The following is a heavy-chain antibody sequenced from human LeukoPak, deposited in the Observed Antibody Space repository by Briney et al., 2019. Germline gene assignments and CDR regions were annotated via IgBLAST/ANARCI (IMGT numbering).Heavy chain of an antibody. V-gene: IGHV1-18*01. Sequence: ASVKVSCTASGYTFTSYGINWVRQAPGQGLEWVGWISPYNGNTNPAQKLQGRVTMTTDTSTTTAYMELRSLRSDDTAVYYCARTPRGLPSFNWFDPWGQGTLVTVSS. CDR3: ARTPRGLPSFNWFDP. CDR1: GYTFTSYG. J-gene: IGHJ5*02. CDR2: ISPYNGNT. D-gene: IGHD2-15*01.